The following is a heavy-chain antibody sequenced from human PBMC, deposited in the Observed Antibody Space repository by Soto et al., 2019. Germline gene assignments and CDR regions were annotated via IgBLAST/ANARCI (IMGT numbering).Heavy chain of an antibody. CDR2: ISWNSGSI. CDR1: GFTFDDYA. J-gene: IGHJ3*02. Sequence: GGSLRLSCAASGFTFDDYAMHWVRQAPGKGLEWVSGISWNSGSIGYADSVKGRFTISRDTAKNSLYLQMNSLRAEDTALYYCAKDMKLGGSSWYAFDIWGQGTMVTVSS. D-gene: IGHD6-13*01. CDR3: AKDMKLGGSSWYAFDI. V-gene: IGHV3-9*01.